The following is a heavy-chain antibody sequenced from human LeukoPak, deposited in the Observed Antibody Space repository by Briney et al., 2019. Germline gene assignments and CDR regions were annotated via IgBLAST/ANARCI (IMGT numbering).Heavy chain of an antibody. CDR1: GGSISSSSYY. J-gene: IGHJ4*02. D-gene: IGHD2-21*02. V-gene: IGHV4-39*07. CDR2: IYYSGST. CDR3: ARDVRQLAYCGGDCYGGPYFDY. Sequence: PSETLSLTCTVSGGSISSSSYYWGWIRQPPGKGLEWIGSIYYSGSTYYNPSLKSRVTISVDTSKNQFSLKLSSVTAADTAVYYCARDVRQLAYCGGDCYGGPYFDYWGQGTLVTVSS.